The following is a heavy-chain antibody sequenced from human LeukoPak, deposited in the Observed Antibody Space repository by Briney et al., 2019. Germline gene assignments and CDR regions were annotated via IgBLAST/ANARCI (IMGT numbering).Heavy chain of an antibody. J-gene: IGHJ4*02. V-gene: IGHV4-34*01. D-gene: IGHD3-3*01. CDR2: INHSGST. CDR3: ARASRFGVVIKGFDY. Sequence: PSETLSLTCAVYGGSFSGYYWSWIRQPPGKGLEWIGEINHSGSTNYNPSLKSRVTISVDTSKNQFSLKLSSVTAADTAVYYCARASRFGVVIKGFDYWGQGTLVTVSS. CDR1: GGSFSGYY.